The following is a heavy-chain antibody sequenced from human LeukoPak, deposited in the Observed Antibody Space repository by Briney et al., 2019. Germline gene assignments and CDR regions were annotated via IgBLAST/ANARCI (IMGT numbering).Heavy chain of an antibody. CDR3: ARHLSTESDAFDI. CDR1: GGSISSLY. V-gene: IGHV4-59*01. Sequence: SSETLSLTCSVSGGSISSLYWSWIRQPPGKGLEWIGYIYYSGSTNYNPSLKSRVTISVDTSKNQFSLKLSSVTAADTAVYYCARHLSTESDAFDIWGQGTMVTVSS. D-gene: IGHD5/OR15-5a*01. J-gene: IGHJ3*02. CDR2: IYYSGST.